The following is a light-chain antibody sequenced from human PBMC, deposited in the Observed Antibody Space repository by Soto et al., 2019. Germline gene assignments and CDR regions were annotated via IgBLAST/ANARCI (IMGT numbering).Light chain of an antibody. CDR3: QQRSNWPIT. J-gene: IGKJ5*01. Sequence: EIVLTQSPATLSLSPGERATLSCRASQRVSSYLAWYQQKPGQAPRLLIYDASNRATGIPARFSGSGSGTDFTLTISRLEPEDFALYYCQQRSNWPITFGQGTRLELK. CDR1: QRVSSY. V-gene: IGKV3-11*01. CDR2: DAS.